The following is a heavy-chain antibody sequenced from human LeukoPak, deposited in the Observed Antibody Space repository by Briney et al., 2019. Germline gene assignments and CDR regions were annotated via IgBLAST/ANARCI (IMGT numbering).Heavy chain of an antibody. J-gene: IGHJ4*02. CDR3: AKDKGIAVAGSLFDY. CDR1: GFTFDDYA. Sequence: PGGSLRLSCAASGFTFDDYAMHWVRHAPGKGLEWVSGISWNSGSIGYADSVKGRFTISRDNAKNSLYLQMNSLRAEDTTLYYCAKDKGIAVAGSLFDYWGQGTLVTVSS. D-gene: IGHD6-19*01. CDR2: ISWNSGSI. V-gene: IGHV3-9*01.